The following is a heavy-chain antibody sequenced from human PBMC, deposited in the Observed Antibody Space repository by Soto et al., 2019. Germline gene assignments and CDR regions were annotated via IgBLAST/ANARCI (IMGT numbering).Heavy chain of an antibody. CDR2: IIPIFGTA. D-gene: IGHD1-26*01. Sequence: ASVKVSCKASGYTFSSYAISWVRQAPGQGLEWMGGIIPIFGTANYAQKFQGRVTITADESTSTAYMELSSLRSEDTAVYYCARGVGATRADAFDIWGQGTMVTVSS. V-gene: IGHV1-69*13. J-gene: IGHJ3*02. CDR3: ARGVGATRADAFDI. CDR1: GYTFSSYA.